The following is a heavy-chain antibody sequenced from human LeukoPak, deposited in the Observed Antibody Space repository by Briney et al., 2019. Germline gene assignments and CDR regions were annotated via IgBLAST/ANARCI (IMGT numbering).Heavy chain of an antibody. CDR1: GFTFSSYA. J-gene: IGHJ3*02. Sequence: GRSLRLSCAASGFTFSSYAMHWVRQAPGKGLEWVAVISYDGSNKYYADSVKGRFTISRDNSKNTLYLQMNSLRAEDTAVYYCARGVDVVVPAAINAFDIWGQGTMVTVSS. CDR3: ARGVDVVVPAAINAFDI. CDR2: ISYDGSNK. D-gene: IGHD2-2*01. V-gene: IGHV3-30-3*01.